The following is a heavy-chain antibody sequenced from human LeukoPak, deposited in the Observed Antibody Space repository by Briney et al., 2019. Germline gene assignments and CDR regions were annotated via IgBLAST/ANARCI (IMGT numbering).Heavy chain of an antibody. J-gene: IGHJ4*02. CDR3: SKDQWDSSSDFDY. CDR2: ISYEGSNK. Sequence: PGGSLRLSCAASGFTFSSYGMRWVRQAPGKGLEWVAVISYEGSNKYYADSVKGRFTISRDNSKNTLYLQMNSLRAEDTAVYYCSKDQWDSSSDFDYWGQGTLVTVSS. V-gene: IGHV3-30*18. CDR1: GFTFSSYG. D-gene: IGHD6-13*01.